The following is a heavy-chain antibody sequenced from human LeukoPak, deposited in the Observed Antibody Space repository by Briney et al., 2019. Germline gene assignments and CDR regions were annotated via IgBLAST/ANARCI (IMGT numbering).Heavy chain of an antibody. V-gene: IGHV3-64D*06. CDR3: VKDFGRVRGTPDS. CDR2: ISGSGNGGSI. J-gene: IGHJ4*02. CDR1: GFVFSIYT. D-gene: IGHD3-16*01. Sequence: GGSLRLSCSASGFVFSIYTMYWVRQAPGKGPEYVSTISGSGNGGSIYYADSVKGRFTISRDDSKSVLYLQMNGLRSEDTAVYYCVKDFGRVRGTPDSWGQGTLVTVTS.